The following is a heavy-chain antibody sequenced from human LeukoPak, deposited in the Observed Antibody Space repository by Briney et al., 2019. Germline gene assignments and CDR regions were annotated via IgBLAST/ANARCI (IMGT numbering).Heavy chain of an antibody. Sequence: PGGSLRLSCAGLGFTFNDYTMTWVRQTPEKGLQWVSGISGSGGSRYYAESVKGRFTISRDNSKNTLYLQMNSLRAEDTAVYYCAQDIVVVVAATLPWGQGTLVTVSS. V-gene: IGHV3-23*01. CDR3: AQDIVVVVAATLP. CDR1: GFTFNDYT. CDR2: ISGSGGSR. D-gene: IGHD2-15*01. J-gene: IGHJ5*02.